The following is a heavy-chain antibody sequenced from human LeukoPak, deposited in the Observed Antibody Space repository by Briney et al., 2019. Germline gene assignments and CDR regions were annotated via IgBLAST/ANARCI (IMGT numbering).Heavy chain of an antibody. CDR1: GFTFSSYA. Sequence: PGGSLRLSCAASGFTFSSYAMSWVRQPPGKGLEWIGSIYYSGSTYYKPSLKSRVTMSVDTSKNQFSLKLSSVTAADTAVYYCARPQRYSNYALDYWGQGTLVTVSS. D-gene: IGHD4-11*01. CDR2: IYYSGST. V-gene: IGHV4-39*01. CDR3: ARPQRYSNYALDY. J-gene: IGHJ4*02.